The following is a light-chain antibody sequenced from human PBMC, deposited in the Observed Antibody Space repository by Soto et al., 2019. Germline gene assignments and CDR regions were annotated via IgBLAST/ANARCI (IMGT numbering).Light chain of an antibody. CDR2: DVT. V-gene: IGLV2-14*01. Sequence: QSALTQPASVSGSPGQSITISCTGTSSDVGGYNYVSWYQQHPVKAPKLMIYDVTNRPSGVSDRFSGSKSGNTASLTISGLQAEDEADYYGGSYTSSSTPYVFGTGTKLTVL. CDR3: GSYTSSSTPYV. J-gene: IGLJ1*01. CDR1: SSDVGGYNY.